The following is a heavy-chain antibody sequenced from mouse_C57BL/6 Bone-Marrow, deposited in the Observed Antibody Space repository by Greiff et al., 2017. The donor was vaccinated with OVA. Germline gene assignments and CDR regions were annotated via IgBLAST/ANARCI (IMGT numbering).Heavy chain of an antibody. CDR2: LYPRSGNT. Sequence: QVQLKQSGAELARPGASVKLSCKASGYTFTSYGISWVKQRTGQGLEWIGELYPRSGNTYYNEKFKGKATLTADKSSSTAYMDIRSLTSEDSAVYFCARRCRWYAIDYWGQGTTVTVSS. V-gene: IGHV1-81*01. J-gene: IGHJ4*01. D-gene: IGHD2-3*01. CDR3: ARRCRWYAIDY. CDR1: GYTFTSYG.